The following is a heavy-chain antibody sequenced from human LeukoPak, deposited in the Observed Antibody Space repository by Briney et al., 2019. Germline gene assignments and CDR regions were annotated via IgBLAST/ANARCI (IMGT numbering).Heavy chain of an antibody. Sequence: GGSLRLSCAASGFTFSSYSMNWVRQAPGKGLEWVSYISSSSSTIYYADSVKGRFTISRDNAKNSLYLQMNSLRAEDTAVYYCARATGRWGEGYYFDYWGQGTLVTVSS. CDR3: ARATGRWGEGYYFDY. J-gene: IGHJ4*02. V-gene: IGHV3-48*01. CDR2: ISSSSSTI. D-gene: IGHD3-16*01. CDR1: GFTFSSYS.